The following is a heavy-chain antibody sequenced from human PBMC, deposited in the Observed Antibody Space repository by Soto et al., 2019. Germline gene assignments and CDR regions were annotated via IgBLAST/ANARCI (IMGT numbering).Heavy chain of an antibody. CDR1: GFTFSSYA. D-gene: IGHD6-19*01. Sequence: QVQLVESGGGVVQPGRSLRLSCAASGFTFSSYAMHWVRQAPGKGLEWVAVISYDGSNKYYPDSVKGRFTISRDNSKNTLYLQMNSLRAEDTAVYYCARDSGSSGWRDWGQGTLVTVSS. CDR3: ARDSGSSGWRD. CDR2: ISYDGSNK. V-gene: IGHV3-30-3*01. J-gene: IGHJ4*02.